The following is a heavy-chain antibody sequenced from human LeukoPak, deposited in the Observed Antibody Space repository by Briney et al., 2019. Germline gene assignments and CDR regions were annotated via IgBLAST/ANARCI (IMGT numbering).Heavy chain of an antibody. CDR1: GFTFSSYS. Sequence: GGSLRLSCAASGFTFSSYSMNWVRQAPGRGLEWVSSISSSSSYIYYTDSVKGRFTISRDNAKNSLYLQMNSLRAEDTAVYYCARGELHYYDRSGYYCRYWGHGTLVTVSS. V-gene: IGHV3-21*01. CDR2: ISSSSSYI. CDR3: ARGELHYYDRSGYYCRY. D-gene: IGHD3-22*01. J-gene: IGHJ4*01.